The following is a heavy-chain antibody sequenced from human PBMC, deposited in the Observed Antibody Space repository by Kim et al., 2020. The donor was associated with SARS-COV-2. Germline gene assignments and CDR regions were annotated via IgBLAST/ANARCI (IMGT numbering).Heavy chain of an antibody. CDR1: GFTFSASV. CDR3: VKDHDWSFDY. Sequence: GGSLRLSCAASGFTFSASVMRWVRQAPGKGLRWVSTITESGATTFYADSVKVRFTISRDNSKNMLYLQMNSLTVEDTAVYFCVKDHDWSFDYWGQGSLVTVSS. D-gene: IGHD3-9*01. CDR2: ITESGATT. V-gene: IGHV3-23*01. J-gene: IGHJ4*02.